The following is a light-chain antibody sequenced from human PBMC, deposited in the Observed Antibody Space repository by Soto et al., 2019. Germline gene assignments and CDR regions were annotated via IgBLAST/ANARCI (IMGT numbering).Light chain of an antibody. CDR1: QSVGTS. V-gene: IGKV3-11*01. J-gene: IGKJ1*01. CDR3: QQRSTWPPWT. CDR2: SAS. Sequence: EVVLTQSPATLSLSPGERATLSCRASQSVGTSLAWYQQRPGQPPRLLIHSASNRASGIPSRFSGSGSGTDFTLTIHNLEPGDFAVYYCQQRSTWPPWTFGLGTKVEIK.